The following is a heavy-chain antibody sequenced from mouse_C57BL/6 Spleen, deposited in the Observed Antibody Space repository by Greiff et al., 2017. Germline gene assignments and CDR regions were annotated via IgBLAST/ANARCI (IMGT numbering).Heavy chain of an antibody. V-gene: IGHV1-50*01. J-gene: IGHJ2*01. CDR2: IDPSDSYT. Sequence: QVQLQQPGAELVKPGASVKLSCKASGYTFTSYWMQWVKQRPGQGLEWIGEIDPSDSYTNYNQKFKGKATLTVDTSSSTAYMQLSSLTSEDSAVYYCSRRGHRLDYWGQGTTLTVSS. D-gene: IGHD3-3*01. CDR1: GYTFTSYW. CDR3: SRRGHRLDY.